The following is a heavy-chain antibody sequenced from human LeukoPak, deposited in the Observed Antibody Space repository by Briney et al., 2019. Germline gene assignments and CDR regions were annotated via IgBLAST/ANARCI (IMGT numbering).Heavy chain of an antibody. CDR1: GGSFSGYY. CDR2: INHSGST. Sequence: KPSETPSLTCAVYGGSFSGYYWSWIRQPPGKGLEWIGEINHSGSTNYNPSLKSRVTISVDTSNNQFSLKLSSVTAADTAVYYCASMNQFDYWGQGTLVTVSS. D-gene: IGHD1-14*01. J-gene: IGHJ4*02. V-gene: IGHV4-34*01. CDR3: ASMNQFDY.